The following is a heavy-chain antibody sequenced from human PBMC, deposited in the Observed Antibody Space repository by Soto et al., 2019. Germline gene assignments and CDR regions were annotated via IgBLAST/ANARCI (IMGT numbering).Heavy chain of an antibody. J-gene: IGHJ5*02. Sequence: PSETLSLTCSVSGGSISRSDYYWGWIRQPPGKGPEWIGNISYNGTTYYNPSLQSRVTISVDTSKNQFSLRLASVTATDTALYYCARGEFSADAESDWFDPWGHGSLVTVSS. D-gene: IGHD1-26*01. CDR2: ISYNGTT. CDR1: GGSISRSDYY. CDR3: ARGEFSADAESDWFDP. V-gene: IGHV4-39*02.